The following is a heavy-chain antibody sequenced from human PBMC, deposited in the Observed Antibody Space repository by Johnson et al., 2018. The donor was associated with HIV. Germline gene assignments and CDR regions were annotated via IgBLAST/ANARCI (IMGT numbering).Heavy chain of an antibody. D-gene: IGHD6-6*01. CDR2: ISYDGSNK. Sequence: QVQLVESGGGVVQPGRSLRLSCAASGFTFSSYGMHWVRQAPGKGLEWVAVISYDGSNKYYADSVKGRFTISRDNSKNTLYLQMNSLRAEDTAVYYCARSGAASIAARGDAFDIWGQGTMVTVSS. J-gene: IGHJ3*02. CDR1: GFTFSSYG. CDR3: ARSGAASIAARGDAFDI. V-gene: IGHV3-30*19.